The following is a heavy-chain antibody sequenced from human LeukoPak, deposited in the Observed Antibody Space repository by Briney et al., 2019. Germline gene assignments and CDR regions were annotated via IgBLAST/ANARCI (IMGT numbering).Heavy chain of an antibody. D-gene: IGHD2-21*01. J-gene: IGHJ4*02. V-gene: IGHV3-11*01. Sequence: GGSLRLSCAASGFTSSDYYMSWIRQAPGKGLECISYISGSGHDISYADSVKGRFTISRDNAKNSLYLQMNSLRAEDTAVYYCTRFARLLDFWGQGTLVTVSS. CDR1: GFTSSDYY. CDR3: TRFARLLDF. CDR2: ISGSGHDI.